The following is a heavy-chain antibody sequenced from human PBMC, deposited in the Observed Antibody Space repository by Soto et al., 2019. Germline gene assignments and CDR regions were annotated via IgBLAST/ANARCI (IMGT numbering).Heavy chain of an antibody. D-gene: IGHD2-21*01. J-gene: IGHJ5*02. Sequence: GGSLRLSCAASGFTFSSYGMHWVRQAPGKGLEWVAVISYDGSNKYYADSVKGRFTISRDNSKNTLYLQMNSLRAEDTAVYYCAKAWAINWFDPWGQGTLVTVSS. CDR3: AKAWAINWFDP. CDR1: GFTFSSYG. V-gene: IGHV3-30*18. CDR2: ISYDGSNK.